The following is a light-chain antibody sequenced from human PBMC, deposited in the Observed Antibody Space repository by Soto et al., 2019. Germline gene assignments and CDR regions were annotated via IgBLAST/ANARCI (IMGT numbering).Light chain of an antibody. V-gene: IGLV2-8*01. Sequence: QSALTQPPSASGSPGQSVTISCTGNSSDVGGYNYVSWYQQHPGKAPKLMIYGVTKRPSGVPDRFSGSKSGNTASLTVSGLQAEDEAYYYCSSYAGSNNYVFGTGTKVTVL. CDR3: SSYAGSNNYV. CDR2: GVT. J-gene: IGLJ1*01. CDR1: SSDVGGYNY.